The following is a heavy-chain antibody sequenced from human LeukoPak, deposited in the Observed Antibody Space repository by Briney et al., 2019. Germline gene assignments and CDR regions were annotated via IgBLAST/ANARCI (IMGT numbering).Heavy chain of an antibody. V-gene: IGHV4-34*01. Sequence: PSQTLSLTRAVYGGSFSGYYWSWIRQPPGQGLEWFGEINHSGNTNFNTSLKSRVTISVDTSKNQFSLKLSSVTAADTAVYYCASFYCSGGSCYQYYSYYYMDVWGKGTTVTISS. CDR2: INHSGNT. J-gene: IGHJ6*03. CDR3: ASFYCSGGSCYQYYSYYYMDV. D-gene: IGHD2-15*01. CDR1: GGSFSGYY.